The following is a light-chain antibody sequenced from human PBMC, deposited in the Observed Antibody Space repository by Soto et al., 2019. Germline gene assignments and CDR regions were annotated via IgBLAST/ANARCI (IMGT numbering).Light chain of an antibody. CDR1: QSISSY. CDR3: QQSYSTPRK. CDR2: AAS. V-gene: IGKV1-39*01. Sequence: DIHLTPSPSSLSASVGARFTITCRASQSISSYLNWYQQKPGKAPKLLIYAASSLQSGVPSRFSGSGSGTDFTLTISSLQPEDFTTYFCQQSYSTPRKFGQGTKVDI. J-gene: IGKJ1*01.